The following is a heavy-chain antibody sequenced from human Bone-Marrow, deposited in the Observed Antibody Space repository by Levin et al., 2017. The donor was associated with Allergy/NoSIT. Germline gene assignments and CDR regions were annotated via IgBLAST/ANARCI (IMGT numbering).Heavy chain of an antibody. J-gene: IGHJ5*02. D-gene: IGHD4-11*01. CDR1: GFTFRSYW. CDR2: IHQDGNEK. CDR3: TRESDDYSMYLGRFDP. Sequence: GESLKISCAASGFTFRSYWMNWVRLAPGKGLEWVANIHQDGNEKYYVDSVKGRFTISRDNAKNSLYLEMTSLRVEDTAVYYCTRESDDYSMYLGRFDPWGQGTQVIVSS. V-gene: IGHV3-7*03.